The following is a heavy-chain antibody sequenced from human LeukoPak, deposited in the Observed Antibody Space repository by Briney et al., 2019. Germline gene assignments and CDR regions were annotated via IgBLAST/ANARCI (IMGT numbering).Heavy chain of an antibody. CDR2: IIIKTDDLTT. J-gene: IGHJ4*02. V-gene: IGHV3-49*03. CDR3: TRDNYYDSSVYSKYYFYY. D-gene: IGHD3-22*01. Sequence: LRCSGTGSAFNSGSIGMRRHGQAPGKGLEWVSFIIIKTDDLTTEYAPSVEGRFTNSRDDSKNIDYLQMTSLKDDDTAVYYCTRDNYYDSSVYSKYYFYYWGKGTLVTVSS. CDR1: AFNSGSIG.